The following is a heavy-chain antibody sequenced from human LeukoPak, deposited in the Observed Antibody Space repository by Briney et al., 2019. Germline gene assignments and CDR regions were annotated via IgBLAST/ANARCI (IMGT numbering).Heavy chain of an antibody. CDR3: ARGQVPAARGYNWFDP. CDR1: GWSFNDYY. D-gene: IGHD2-2*01. Sequence: PSETLSLTCAVYGWSFNDYYWNWIRQPPGKGLEWIGEINARGDTNYNPSLKSRVTISVDKSKKQFSLRLTSMIAADTALYYCARGQVPAARGYNWFDPWGQGDRVSVSS. CDR2: INARGDT. V-gene: IGHV4-34*01. J-gene: IGHJ5*02.